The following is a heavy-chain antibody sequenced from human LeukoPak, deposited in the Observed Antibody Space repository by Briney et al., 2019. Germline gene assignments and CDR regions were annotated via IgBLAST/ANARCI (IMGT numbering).Heavy chain of an antibody. CDR1: GFTFSSYE. Sequence: PGGSLRLSCVASGFTFSSYEMNWVRQAPGKGLEWVSYISGSGSIIYYADSVKGRFTISRDNAKNSLYLQMNSLRAEDTAVYYCARLFDNSGSDRDYWGQGTLVTVSS. V-gene: IGHV3-48*03. CDR3: ARLFDNSGSDRDY. CDR2: ISGSGSII. J-gene: IGHJ4*02. D-gene: IGHD3-22*01.